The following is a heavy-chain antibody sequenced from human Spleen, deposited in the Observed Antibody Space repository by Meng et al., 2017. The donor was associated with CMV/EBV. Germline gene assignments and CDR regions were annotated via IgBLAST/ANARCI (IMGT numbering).Heavy chain of an antibody. CDR2: ISDSGNS. J-gene: IGHJ5*02. CDR1: GGSFSGYH. CDR3: ARGVLQRRVNWFDT. Sequence: SETLSLTCAVHGGSFSGYHWSWIRQPPGKALQWIGEISDSGNSNYNPSPKCRVSISVDTSKRQFSLNLTSLTAADTSLYYCARGVLQRRVNWFDTWGQGTLVTVSS. V-gene: IGHV4-34*01.